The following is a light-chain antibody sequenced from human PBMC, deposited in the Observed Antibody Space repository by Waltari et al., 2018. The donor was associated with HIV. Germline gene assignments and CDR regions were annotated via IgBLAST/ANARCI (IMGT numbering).Light chain of an antibody. CDR3: QQYANSPRT. CDR2: GAS. V-gene: IGKV3-20*01. J-gene: IGKJ4*01. Sequence: EIVLTQSPGTLSLSPGERATLSCRASQSVSNSYLACYQQRPGQAPRLLIYGASNRATGTPDRFSGSGSGTDFTLTISRLEPEDFAVYYCQQYANSPRTFGQGTKVEVK. CDR1: QSVSNSY.